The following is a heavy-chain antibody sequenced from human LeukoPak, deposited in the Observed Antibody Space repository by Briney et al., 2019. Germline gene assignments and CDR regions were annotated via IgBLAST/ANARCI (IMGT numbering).Heavy chain of an antibody. D-gene: IGHD2/OR15-2a*01. V-gene: IGHV3-66*01. CDR3: ARDRATGFSDALGI. Sequence: GGSLRLSCAASGFTVSTNYMNWVRQAPGKGLEWVSVLYSDGSTYYADSVKGRFTISRDNSKNTLSLQMNSLRAEDTAVYYCARDRATGFSDALGIWGQGTMVIVSS. CDR2: LYSDGST. CDR1: GFTVSTNY. J-gene: IGHJ3*02.